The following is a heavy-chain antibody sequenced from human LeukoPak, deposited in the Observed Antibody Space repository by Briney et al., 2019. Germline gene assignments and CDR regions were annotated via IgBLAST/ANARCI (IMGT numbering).Heavy chain of an antibody. Sequence: GRSLRLSCAASGFTFSNYAMHWVRQAPGQGLEWVAIISNDGSDERSADSVKGRFTISRDNSKNTLYLQMSSLRADDTAVYYCARPTPGEFSFLIDYWGQGTLVTVSS. CDR3: ARPTPGEFSFLIDY. J-gene: IGHJ4*02. D-gene: IGHD3-16*02. CDR2: ISNDGSDE. V-gene: IGHV3-30*15. CDR1: GFTFSNYA.